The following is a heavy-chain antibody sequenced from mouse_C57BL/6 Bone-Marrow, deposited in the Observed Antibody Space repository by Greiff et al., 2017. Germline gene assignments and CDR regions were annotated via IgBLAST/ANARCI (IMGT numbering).Heavy chain of an antibody. CDR1: GYTFTSYW. CDR3: ARARVYGPFYAMDY. J-gene: IGHJ4*01. V-gene: IGHV1-72*01. D-gene: IGHD1-1*02. CDR2: IDPNSGGT. Sequence: QVQLQQPGAELVKPGASVKLSCKASGYTFTSYWMHWVKQRPGRGLEWIGRIDPNSGGTKYNEKFKSKATLTVDKPSSPAYMQLRRLTSEGSAVYYCARARVYGPFYAMDYWGQGTSVTVSS.